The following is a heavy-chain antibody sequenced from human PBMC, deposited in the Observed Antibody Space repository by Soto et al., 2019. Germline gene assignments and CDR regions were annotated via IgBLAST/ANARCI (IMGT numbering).Heavy chain of an antibody. D-gene: IGHD6-13*01. CDR3: ARSYSAAARIFDY. J-gene: IGHJ4*02. V-gene: IGHV1-2*04. CDR2: INPNSGGT. Sequence: ASVKVSCKASGYTFTGYYMHWVRQAPGQGLEWMGWINPNSGGTNYAQKFQGWVTMTRDTSISTAYMELSRLRSDDTAVYYCARSYSAAARIFDYWGQGTLVNVSS. CDR1: GYTFTGYY.